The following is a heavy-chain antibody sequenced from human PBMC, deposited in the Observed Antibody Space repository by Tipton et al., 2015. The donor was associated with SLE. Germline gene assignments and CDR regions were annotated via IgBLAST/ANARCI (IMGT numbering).Heavy chain of an antibody. D-gene: IGHD2-2*01. V-gene: IGHV4-61*02. CDR2: IFTSGST. CDR1: GGSISSGSYY. J-gene: IGHJ5*02. Sequence: TLSLTCTVSVSGGSISSGSYYWNWIRQPAGKGLEWIGRIFTSGSTNYNPSLKSRVSISVDTSKNQLSLRLTFVTAADTAVYYCARDEGCRGTGCYGWFDPWGQGLMVTVSS. CDR3: ARDEGCRGTGCYGWFDP.